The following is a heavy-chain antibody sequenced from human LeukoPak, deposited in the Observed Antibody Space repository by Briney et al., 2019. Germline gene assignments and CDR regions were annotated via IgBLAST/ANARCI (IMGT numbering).Heavy chain of an antibody. CDR2: ISGSGGST. CDR1: GFTFSSYG. J-gene: IGHJ6*04. D-gene: IGHD3-10*02. CDR3: AELGITMIGGV. Sequence: PGGSLRLSCAASGFTFSSYGMSWVRQAPGKGLEWVSAISGSGGSTYYADSVKGRFTISRDNARNSLYLQMNSLRAEDTAVYYCAELGITMIGGVWGKGTTVTISS. V-gene: IGHV3-23*01.